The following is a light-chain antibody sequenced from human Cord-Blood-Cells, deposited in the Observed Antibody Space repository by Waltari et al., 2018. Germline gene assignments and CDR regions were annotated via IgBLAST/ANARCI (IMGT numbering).Light chain of an antibody. CDR3: CSYAGSSTYV. CDR1: SSDFGSYNL. J-gene: IGLJ1*01. CDR2: EGS. V-gene: IGLV2-23*01. Sequence: QSALTQPASVSGSPGQSITISCTGTSSDFGSYNLVSWYQQHPGKAPKLMIYEGSKRPSGVSNRFSGSKSGNTASLTISGLQAEDEADYYCCSYAGSSTYVFGTGTKVTGL.